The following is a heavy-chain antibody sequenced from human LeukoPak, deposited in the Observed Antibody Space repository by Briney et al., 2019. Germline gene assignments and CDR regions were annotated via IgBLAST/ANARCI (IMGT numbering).Heavy chain of an antibody. CDR1: GGSIRSGDYY. CDR2: IHYSGTT. V-gene: IGHV4-30-4*01. CDR3: VRYSASARWFDP. J-gene: IGHJ5*02. Sequence: PSETRSLTCTVSGGSIRSGDYYWTWIRQPPGQGLEWIGYIHYSGTTYYNPSLQSRLTISVDTSKSQFSLKLSSVTAADTAVYYCVRYSASARWFDPWGQGTLVTVSS. D-gene: IGHD5-18*01.